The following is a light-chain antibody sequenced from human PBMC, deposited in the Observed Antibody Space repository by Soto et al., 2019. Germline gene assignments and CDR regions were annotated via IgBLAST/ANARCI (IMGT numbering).Light chain of an antibody. CDR1: QSIGNT. Sequence: AIQMTQSPFSLSASVEDIVTISCRASQSIGNTLGCYQQNPGKPPKVLIYGPSNLQSGVPPRFSGSGSVTDFTLDISSLQPEDSATYYCLQDSNYPWTFGQGTKGEIK. J-gene: IGKJ1*01. V-gene: IGKV1-6*01. CDR2: GPS. CDR3: LQDSNYPWT.